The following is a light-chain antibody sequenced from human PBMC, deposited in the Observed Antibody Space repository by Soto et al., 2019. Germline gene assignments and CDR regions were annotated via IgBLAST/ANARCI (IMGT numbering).Light chain of an antibody. J-gene: IGLJ2*01. Sequence: QSALTQPPSASGSPGQSVTISCTGTSSDVGGYSFVSWYLQHPGKAPKLIIYEVSKRPSGVPDRFSGSKSGNTASLTVSGLQAEDEADYYCSSYAGSNKGVFGGGTKRTVL. CDR1: SSDVGGYSF. CDR3: SSYAGSNKGV. V-gene: IGLV2-8*01. CDR2: EVS.